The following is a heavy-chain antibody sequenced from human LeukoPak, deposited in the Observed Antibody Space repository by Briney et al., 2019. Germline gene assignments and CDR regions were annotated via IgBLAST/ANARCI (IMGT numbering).Heavy chain of an antibody. CDR3: AKEGDYGLRFFDY. CDR1: GLTFGGYA. CDR2: ISGSGGST. J-gene: IGHJ4*02. Sequence: GGSRGLSCAPSGLTFGGYAMSGVRQAPGKGLDWVSAISGSGGSTYYADSVKGRFTISRDNSKNTLYLQMNSLRAEDTAVYYCAKEGDYGLRFFDYWGQGTLVTVSS. D-gene: IGHD3-10*01. V-gene: IGHV3-23*01.